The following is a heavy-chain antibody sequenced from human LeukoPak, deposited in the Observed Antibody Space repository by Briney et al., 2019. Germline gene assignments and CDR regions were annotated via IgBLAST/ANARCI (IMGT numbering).Heavy chain of an antibody. Sequence: GRSLRPSCAASGSTFSSYAMHWVRHAPGKGLEWVALISYDGGIMYYADSVKGRFTISRDSSKNTLYLHMNSLRTEDTAVYYCARDPAGYTYGYWGYFDDWGQGILVTVFS. CDR2: ISYDGGIM. J-gene: IGHJ4*02. D-gene: IGHD5-18*01. V-gene: IGHV3-30-3*01. CDR1: GSTFSSYA. CDR3: ARDPAGYTYGYWGYFDD.